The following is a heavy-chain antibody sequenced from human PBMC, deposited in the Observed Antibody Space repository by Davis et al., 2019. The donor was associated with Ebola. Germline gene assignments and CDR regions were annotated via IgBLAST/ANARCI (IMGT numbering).Heavy chain of an antibody. V-gene: IGHV1-46*01. CDR2: INPSGGST. Sequence: ASVKVSCKASGYTFTSYYMHWVRQAPGQGLEWMGIINPSGGSTSYAQKFQGRVTITAEESRTTVYMELSSLRSEDTAVYYCAGACSSSCPYNWFDPWGQGTLVTVSS. CDR1: GYTFTSYY. J-gene: IGHJ5*02. CDR3: AGACSSSCPYNWFDP. D-gene: IGHD2-2*01.